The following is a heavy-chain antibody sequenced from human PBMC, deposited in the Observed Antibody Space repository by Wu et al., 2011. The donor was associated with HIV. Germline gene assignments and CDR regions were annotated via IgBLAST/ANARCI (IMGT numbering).Heavy chain of an antibody. D-gene: IGHD3-22*01. CDR1: GYTFTGYY. Sequence: EVKKPGASVKVSCKASGYTFTGYYIHWVRQAPGQGLEWMGWINPDSGGTNYAQKFQGRVTMTRDTSITTAYIELSRLRSDDTAVYYCARGTDSHYYYYYYMDVWGKGTTVTVSS. CDR3: ARGTDSHYYYYYYMDV. J-gene: IGHJ6*03. CDR2: INPDSGGT. V-gene: IGHV1-2*02.